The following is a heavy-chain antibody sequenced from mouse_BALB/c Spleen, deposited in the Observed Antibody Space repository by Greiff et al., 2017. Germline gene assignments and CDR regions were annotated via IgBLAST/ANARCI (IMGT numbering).Heavy chain of an antibody. J-gene: IGHJ3*01. CDR2: IWAGGST. CDR3: AREFITTAAY. Sequence: QVHVKQSGPGLVAPSQSLSITCTVSGFSLTSYGVHWVRQPPGKGLEWLGVIWAGGSTNYNSALMSRLSISKDNSKSQVFLKMNSLQTDDTAMYYCAREFITTAAYWGQGTLVTVSA. V-gene: IGHV2-9*02. D-gene: IGHD1-2*01. CDR1: GFSLTSYG.